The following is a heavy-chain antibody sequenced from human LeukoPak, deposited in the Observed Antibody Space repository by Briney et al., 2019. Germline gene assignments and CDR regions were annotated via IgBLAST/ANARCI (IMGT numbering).Heavy chain of an antibody. V-gene: IGHV3-43*01. CDR2: ISWDGGVT. D-gene: IGHD6-19*01. CDR1: GFIFDDYL. CDR3: ARVSLGWQWLVPFDY. Sequence: GGSLRLSCAASGFIFDDYLIHWVRQRPGKGLEWVSLISWDGGVTYHADSVKGRFTISRDNSKNSLYLQMNSLRAEDTAVYYCARVSLGWQWLVPFDYWGQGTLVTVSS. J-gene: IGHJ4*02.